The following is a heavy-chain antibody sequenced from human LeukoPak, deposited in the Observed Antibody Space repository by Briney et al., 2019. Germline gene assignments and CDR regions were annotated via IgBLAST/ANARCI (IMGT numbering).Heavy chain of an antibody. CDR1: GGSFSGYY. CDR3: ASSMSGDYYDSSGYYYSFDY. J-gene: IGHJ4*02. Sequence: SETLSLTCAVYGGSFSGYYWSWIRQPPGKGLEWIGEINHSGSTNYNPSLKSRVTISVDTSKNQFSLKLSSVTAADTAVYYCASSMSGDYYDSSGYYYSFDYWGQGTLVTVSP. D-gene: IGHD3-22*01. CDR2: INHSGST. V-gene: IGHV4-34*01.